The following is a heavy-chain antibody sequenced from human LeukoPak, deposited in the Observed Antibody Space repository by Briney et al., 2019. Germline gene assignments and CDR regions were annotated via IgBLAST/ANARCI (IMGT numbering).Heavy chain of an antibody. V-gene: IGHV4-59*01. CDR2: ISNSGYT. CDR1: GGSISDDY. Sequence: SETLSLTCTVSGGSISDDYLSWIRQPPGKGLELIGFISNSGYTNYNPSLRSRVTLSVDMSKNHYSLKVTSVTAADTAVYYCARVSRDRNPNYDYYYYYNMDVWGKGTTVTVSS. J-gene: IGHJ6*03. D-gene: IGHD4/OR15-4a*01. CDR3: ARVSRDRNPNYDYYYYYNMDV.